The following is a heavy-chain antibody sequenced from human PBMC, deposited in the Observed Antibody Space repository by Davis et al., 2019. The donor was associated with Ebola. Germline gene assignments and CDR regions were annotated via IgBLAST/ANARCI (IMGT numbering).Heavy chain of an antibody. CDR1: GGSFSGYY. CDR2: INHSGST. D-gene: IGHD6-13*01. V-gene: IGHV4-34*01. CDR3: AGQESSSWYRLGNNWFDP. J-gene: IGHJ5*02. Sequence: PSETLSLTCAVYGGSFSGYYWSWIRQPPGKGLEWIGEINHSGSTNYNPSLKSRVTISVDTSKNQFSLKLSSVTAADTAVYYCAGQESSSWYRLGNNWFDPWGQGTLVTVSS.